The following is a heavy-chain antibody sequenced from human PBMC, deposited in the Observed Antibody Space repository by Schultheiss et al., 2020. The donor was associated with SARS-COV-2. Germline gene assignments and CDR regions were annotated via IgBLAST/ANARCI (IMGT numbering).Heavy chain of an antibody. J-gene: IGHJ3*02. Sequence: ASVKVSCKASGYTFATYGINWVRQAPGQGLEWMGWISGYNGDTKYAQKFQGRVIMTADESTSTAYMELSSLRSEDTAVYYCAREGELRGAFDIWGQGTMVTVSS. CDR1: GYTFATYG. CDR3: AREGELRGAFDI. V-gene: IGHV1-18*01. D-gene: IGHD1-26*01. CDR2: ISGYNGDT.